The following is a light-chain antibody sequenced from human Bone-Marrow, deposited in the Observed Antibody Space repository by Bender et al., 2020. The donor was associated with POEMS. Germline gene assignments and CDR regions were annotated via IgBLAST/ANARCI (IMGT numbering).Light chain of an antibody. V-gene: IGLV3-27*01. J-gene: IGLJ3*02. Sequence: SYELTQPPSVSVSPRQTARITCSGDVLAKKYARWFQQKPGQALVFVIYKGSERPSGIPERFSGSNSGTTVTLTISGAHVEDEADYYCYSVADNNLVFGGGTKLTVL. CDR3: YSVADNNLV. CDR1: VLAKKY. CDR2: KGS.